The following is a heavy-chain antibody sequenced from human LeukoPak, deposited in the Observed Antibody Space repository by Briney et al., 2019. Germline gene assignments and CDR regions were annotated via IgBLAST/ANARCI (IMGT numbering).Heavy chain of an antibody. Sequence: PSETLSLTCTVSGGSISSGVYYWSWIRQHPWKGLEWIGYIYYSGSTYYNPSLKSRVTISVDTSKNQFSLKLSSVTAADTAVYYCARASIFGVVIIDYWGQGTLVTVSS. CDR3: ARASIFGVVIIDY. CDR1: GGSISSGVYY. CDR2: IYYSGST. D-gene: IGHD3-3*01. V-gene: IGHV4-31*03. J-gene: IGHJ4*02.